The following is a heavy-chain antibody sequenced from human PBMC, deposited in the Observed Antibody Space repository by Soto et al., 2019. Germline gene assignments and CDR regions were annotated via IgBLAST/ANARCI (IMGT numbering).Heavy chain of an antibody. D-gene: IGHD1-7*01. CDR2: IYRTGSA. Sequence: PSETLSLTCAVSGVSFTSNNWWTWVRQPPGQGLEWFGEIYRTGSANYNPSLKSRVTISLDKSKNQFSLKMTSLTAADTAVYYCASRDPGTSVDYWGQGTLVTVSS. CDR3: ASRDPGTSVDY. J-gene: IGHJ4*02. V-gene: IGHV4-4*02. CDR1: GVSFTSNNW.